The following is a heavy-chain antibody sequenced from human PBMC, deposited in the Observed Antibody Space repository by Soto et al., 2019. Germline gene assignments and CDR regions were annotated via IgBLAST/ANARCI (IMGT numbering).Heavy chain of an antibody. CDR3: ARGREISFGYNWFDP. D-gene: IGHD5-18*01. Sequence: QVQLVQSGAEVRKPGASVKISCQTSGYPFNSYHMHWVRQAPGQGLEWMGVINPTEGRTRYSQKFQDRVTMTRDTSTSTVYMELSSLRSEDTAMYFCARGREISFGYNWFDPWGQGTRVTVSS. J-gene: IGHJ5*02. CDR1: GYPFNSYH. CDR2: INPTEGRT. V-gene: IGHV1-46*02.